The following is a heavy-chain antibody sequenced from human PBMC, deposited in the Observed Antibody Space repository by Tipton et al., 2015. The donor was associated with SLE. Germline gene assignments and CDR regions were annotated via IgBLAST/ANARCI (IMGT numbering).Heavy chain of an antibody. J-gene: IGHJ5*02. D-gene: IGHD3-3*01. CDR2: IIPMVDIT. Sequence: QSGAEVKKPGSSVKVSCRASGDTFSTYGISWVRQAPGRGPEWMGRIIPMVDITNYAQKFQGRVTISADKSTSTAYMELSSLRSDDTAVYYCARGGYDFWSGYYHHWFDPWGQGTLVTVSS. CDR1: GDTFSTYG. V-gene: IGHV1-69*04. CDR3: ARGGYDFWSGYYHHWFDP.